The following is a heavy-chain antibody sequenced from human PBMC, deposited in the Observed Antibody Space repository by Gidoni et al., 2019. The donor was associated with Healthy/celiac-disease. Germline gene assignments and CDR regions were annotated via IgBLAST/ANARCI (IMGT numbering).Heavy chain of an antibody. CDR1: GYSISSGYY. J-gene: IGHJ4*02. CDR2: IYHSGST. V-gene: IGHV4-38-2*02. Sequence: QVQLQESGPGLVKPSETLSLTCTVSGYSISSGYYWGWIRQPPGKGLEWIGSIYHSGSTYYNPSLKSRVTISVDTSKNQFSLKLSSVTAADTAVYYCARFDSSGYYYWGQGTLVTVSS. D-gene: IGHD3-22*01. CDR3: ARFDSSGYYY.